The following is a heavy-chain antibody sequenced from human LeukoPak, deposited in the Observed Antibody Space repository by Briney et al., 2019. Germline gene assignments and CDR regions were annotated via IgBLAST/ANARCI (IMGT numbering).Heavy chain of an antibody. CDR1: GDSIRSYY. Sequence: PSEVLSLTCSVSGDSIRSYYWSWIRQPAGKGLEWIGRIYSSGSTNYNPSLKSRGTMSVDTSKNQVSLKLTSVTAADTAVYYCARESGSYSRIEYWGQGTLVTVSS. CDR3: ARESGSYSRIEY. J-gene: IGHJ4*02. CDR2: IYSSGST. V-gene: IGHV4-4*07. D-gene: IGHD1-26*01.